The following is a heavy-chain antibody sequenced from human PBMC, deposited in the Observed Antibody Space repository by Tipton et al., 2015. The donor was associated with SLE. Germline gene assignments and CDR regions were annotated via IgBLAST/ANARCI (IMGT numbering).Heavy chain of an antibody. V-gene: IGHV4-34*01. Sequence: TLSLTCTVSGGSISSYYWSWIRQPPGKGLEWIGEINHSGSTNYNPSLKSRVTISVDTSKNQFSLKLSSVTAADTAVYYCARDHCTGGVCSYYYYYYGMDVWGQGTTVTVSS. CDR2: INHSGST. CDR3: ARDHCTGGVCSYYYYYYGMDV. D-gene: IGHD2-8*02. CDR1: GGSISSYY. J-gene: IGHJ6*02.